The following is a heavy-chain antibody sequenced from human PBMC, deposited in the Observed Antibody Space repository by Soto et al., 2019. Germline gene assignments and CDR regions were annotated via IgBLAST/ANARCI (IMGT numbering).Heavy chain of an antibody. CDR2: IIPILGIA. CDR3: ARDPVANWGSSLLGMDV. CDR1: GGTFSSYT. Sequence: GASVKVSCKASGGTFSSYTISWVRQAPGQGLEWMGRIIPILGIANYAQKFQGRVTITADKSTSTAYMELSSLRSEDTAVYYCARDPVANWGSSLLGMDVWGQGTTVTVSS. V-gene: IGHV1-69*04. J-gene: IGHJ6*02. D-gene: IGHD7-27*01.